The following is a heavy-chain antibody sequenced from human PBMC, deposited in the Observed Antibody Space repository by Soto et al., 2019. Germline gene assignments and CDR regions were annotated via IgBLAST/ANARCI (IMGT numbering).Heavy chain of an antibody. J-gene: IGHJ5*02. V-gene: IGHV1-18*01. Sequence: ASVKVSCKPSGYTFSNYGITWVRQAPGQPLEWLGWISLYSDGTNYAQKFQGRVSMTTDTSTTTAYMELRSLRSDDTAVYYCARVVPGAETWFGPWGQGTLVTVSS. D-gene: IGHD2-2*01. CDR1: GYTFSNYG. CDR2: ISLYSDGT. CDR3: ARVVPGAETWFGP.